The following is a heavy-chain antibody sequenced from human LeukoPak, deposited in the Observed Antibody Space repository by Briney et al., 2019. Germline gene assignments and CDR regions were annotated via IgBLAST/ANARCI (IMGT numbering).Heavy chain of an antibody. CDR3: AKDPQKKRHPPYYTYV. CDR2: IRYDGSNK. Sequence: GGSLRLSCAASGFTFSSYGMHWVRQAPGKGLEWVAFIRYDGSNKYYADSVKGRFTISRDNSKNTLYLQMNSLRAEDTAVYYCAKDPQKKRHPPYYTYVWGERTTVTASS. CDR1: GFTFSSYG. J-gene: IGHJ6*03. V-gene: IGHV3-30*02.